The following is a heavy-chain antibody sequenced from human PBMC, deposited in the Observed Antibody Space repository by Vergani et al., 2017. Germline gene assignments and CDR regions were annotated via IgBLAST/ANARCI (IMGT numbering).Heavy chain of an antibody. J-gene: IGHJ3*02. D-gene: IGHD3-3*01. CDR2: IIPIFGTA. CDR3: ARGSNSDFWSGYDAFDI. V-gene: IGHV1-69*01. CDR1: GGTFSSYA. Sequence: QVQLVQSGAEVKKPGSSVKVSCKASGGTFSSYAISWVRQAPGQGLEWMGGIIPIFGTANYAQKFQGRVTITADESTSTAYMELSSLRSEDTAVYYCARGSNSDFWSGYDAFDIWGQGTMVTVSS.